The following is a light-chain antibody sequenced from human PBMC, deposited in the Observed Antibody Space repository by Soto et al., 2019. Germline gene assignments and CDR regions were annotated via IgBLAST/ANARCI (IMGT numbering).Light chain of an antibody. J-gene: IGLJ1*01. CDR1: SSNMGNNY. Sequence: QSVLTQPPSVSAAPGKKVTISCPGSSSNMGNNYVSWYQQLPGTAPKLLIYDNNKRPSGIPDRFSGSKSGTSATLGITGLQTGDEADYYCGTWDSSLSAYVFGTGTKVTVL. CDR3: GTWDSSLSAYV. V-gene: IGLV1-51*01. CDR2: DNN.